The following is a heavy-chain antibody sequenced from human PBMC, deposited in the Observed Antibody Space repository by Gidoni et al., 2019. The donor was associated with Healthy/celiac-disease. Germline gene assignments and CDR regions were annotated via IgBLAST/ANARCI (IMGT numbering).Heavy chain of an antibody. CDR1: GFTFSSYG. D-gene: IGHD4-17*01. J-gene: IGHJ4*02. CDR2: IWYDGSNK. Sequence: QVQLVESGGGVVQPGRSRGSSCAAPGFTFSSYGMHWVRPAPGKGLEWVAVIWYDGSNKYYADSVKGRFTISRDNSKSTLYLQMNSLRAEDTAVYYCARDVREYGDYAFDYWGQGTLVTVSS. CDR3: ARDVREYGDYAFDY. V-gene: IGHV3-33*01.